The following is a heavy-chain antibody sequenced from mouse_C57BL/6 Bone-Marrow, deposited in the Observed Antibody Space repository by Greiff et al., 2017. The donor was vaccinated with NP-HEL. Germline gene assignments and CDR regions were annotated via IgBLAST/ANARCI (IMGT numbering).Heavy chain of an antibody. Sequence: VQLQQPGAELVKPGASVKMSCKASGYTFTSYWITWVKQRPGQGLEWIGDIYPGSGSTNYNEKFQSKATLTVDTSSSTACMQLSSLTSEDSAVYYCARGEDSSGSWFAYWGQGTLVTVSA. V-gene: IGHV1-55*01. CDR1: GYTFTSYW. CDR2: IYPGSGST. CDR3: ARGEDSSGSWFAY. D-gene: IGHD3-2*02. J-gene: IGHJ3*01.